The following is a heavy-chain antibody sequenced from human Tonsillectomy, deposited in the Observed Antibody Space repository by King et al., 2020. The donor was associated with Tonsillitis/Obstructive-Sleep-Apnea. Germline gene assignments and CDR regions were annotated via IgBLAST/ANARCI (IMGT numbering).Heavy chain of an antibody. J-gene: IGHJ6*02. CDR3: TRVREYGLDV. V-gene: IGHV3-33*01. Sequence: VQLVESGGGVVQPGRSLRLSCAASGFTFNSYGMHWVRQAPGKGLEWVADIWFDGTKKYYADSVKARFSISRDNSKKTLYLQMNSLRAEDTAVYYCTRVREYGLDVWGQGTTVTVSS. CDR1: GFTFNSYG. CDR2: IWFDGTKK.